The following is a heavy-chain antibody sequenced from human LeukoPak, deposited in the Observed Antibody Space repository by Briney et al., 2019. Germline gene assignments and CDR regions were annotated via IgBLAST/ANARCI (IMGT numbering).Heavy chain of an antibody. CDR2: INHSGST. Sequence: SETLSLTCAVYGGSFSGYYWSWIRQPPGKGLEWIGEINHSGSTNYNPSLKSRVTISVDTSKNQFSLKLSSVTAADTAVYYCARGKFENPWGQGTLVTVSS. CDR3: ARGKFENP. J-gene: IGHJ5*02. V-gene: IGHV4-34*01. D-gene: IGHD3-9*01. CDR1: GGSFSGYY.